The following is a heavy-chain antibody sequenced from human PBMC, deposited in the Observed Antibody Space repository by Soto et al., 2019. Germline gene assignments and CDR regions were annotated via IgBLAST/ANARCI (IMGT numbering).Heavy chain of an antibody. J-gene: IGHJ4*02. CDR1: GFSLSNARMG. V-gene: IGHV2-26*01. CDR3: ARIGEVTMVRGVIKDDY. Sequence: QVTLKESGPVLVKPTETLTLTCTVSGFSLSNARMGVSWIRQPPGKALEWLAHIFSNDEKSYSTSLKSRLPNSKDTSKNQVVLTMTNMDPVDTATYYYARIGEVTMVRGVIKDDYWGQGTLVTVSS. D-gene: IGHD3-10*01. CDR2: IFSNDEK.